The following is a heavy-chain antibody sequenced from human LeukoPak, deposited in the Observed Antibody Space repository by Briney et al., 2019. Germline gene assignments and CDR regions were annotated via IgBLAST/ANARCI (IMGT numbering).Heavy chain of an antibody. J-gene: IGHJ4*02. Sequence: GGSLRLSCAASGFAFSSCAMSWVRQAPGKGLEWVSGISGSAGSTNYADSVKGRFTISRDNAKNSLYLQMNSLRAEDTAVYYCARAGANTALSFLVYWGQGTLVTVSS. CDR1: GFAFSSCA. CDR2: ISGSAGST. D-gene: IGHD5-18*01. V-gene: IGHV3-23*01. CDR3: ARAGANTALSFLVY.